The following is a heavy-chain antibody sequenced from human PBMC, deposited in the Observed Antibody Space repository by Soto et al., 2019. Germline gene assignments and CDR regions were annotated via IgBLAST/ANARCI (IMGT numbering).Heavy chain of an antibody. D-gene: IGHD1-20*01. CDR1: GFPFADYP. J-gene: IGHJ4*02. Sequence: GVLRLSCTGSGFPFADYPISWVRQAPGKGLAWVGFIRWQEHGGTTAYSASVEVSFTISRDDSRGIAFLQLNNLKTEDTGLYYCSRVYKWISWGQGTRVTVPQ. CDR2: IRWQEHGGTT. V-gene: IGHV3-49*04. CDR3: SRVYKWIS.